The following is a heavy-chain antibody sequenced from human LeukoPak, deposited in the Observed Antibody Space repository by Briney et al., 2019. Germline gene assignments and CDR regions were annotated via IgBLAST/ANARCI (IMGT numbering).Heavy chain of an antibody. CDR1: AYTFTGYY. Sequence: GASVKVSCKASAYTFTGYYMHWVRQAPAQGLERMGWINPDRGGTNYTQKFQGRVTMIRVTSVSTANMVFSKLRSEDTAVYYCSREGSGWYGNFDYWGQGTLVTVSS. D-gene: IGHD6-19*01. CDR3: SREGSGWYGNFDY. CDR2: INPDRGGT. J-gene: IGHJ4*02. V-gene: IGHV1-2*02.